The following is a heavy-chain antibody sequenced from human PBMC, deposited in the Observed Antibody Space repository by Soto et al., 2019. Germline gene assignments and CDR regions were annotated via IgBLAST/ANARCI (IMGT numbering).Heavy chain of an antibody. J-gene: IGHJ4*02. Sequence: LSLTCPVSVSSMSSVYYGGWVRQPPGKGLEWIGSIYHSGSTYYNPSLKSRVIVSVDTSKNQFSLRLTSVTAADSAVYFCAREPYLPKARNDFWAQGTLVTVYS. V-gene: IGHV4-38-2*02. CDR1: VSSMSSVYY. D-gene: IGHD2-21*01. CDR2: IYHSGST. CDR3: AREPYLPKARNDF.